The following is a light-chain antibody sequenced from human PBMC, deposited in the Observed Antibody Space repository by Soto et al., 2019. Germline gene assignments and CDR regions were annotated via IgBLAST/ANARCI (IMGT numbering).Light chain of an antibody. CDR2: DAS. J-gene: IGKJ4*01. CDR1: QDIANY. Sequence: DIQMTQSPSSLSASVGDRVTITCQASQDIANYLNWYQQKPGKAPKLLIYDASNLEPGVTSRFSGRGSVTDVTFTIRNLQPEDFATYYCQQYDNRPLLTFGGGTKVEIK. CDR3: QQYDNRPLLT. V-gene: IGKV1-33*01.